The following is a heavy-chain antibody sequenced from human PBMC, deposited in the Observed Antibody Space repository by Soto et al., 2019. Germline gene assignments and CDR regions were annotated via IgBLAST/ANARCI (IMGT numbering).Heavy chain of an antibody. Sequence: EVQLVESGGGLAQPGGSLRLSCAASGCTFTNYWMHWVRQAPGKGLVWVSRISSDGRSTTYADSVKGRFIISRDNANNTLYLQMNSLRAEDTAVYYCAKGYSGYDFGYWGQGTLVTVSS. CDR2: ISSDGRST. D-gene: IGHD5-12*01. CDR3: AKGYSGYDFGY. J-gene: IGHJ4*02. V-gene: IGHV3-74*01. CDR1: GCTFTNYW.